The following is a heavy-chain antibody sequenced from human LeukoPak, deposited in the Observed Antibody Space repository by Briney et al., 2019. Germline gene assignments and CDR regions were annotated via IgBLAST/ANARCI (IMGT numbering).Heavy chain of an antibody. J-gene: IGHJ4*02. CDR3: AKIPYYDILTGYPSEDY. CDR1: GFTFSRNG. Sequence: GGSLRLSCAASGFTFSRNGMHWVRQTPGKGLEWVAFIRDDGSTRYYTDSVEGRFTISRDNSQNTLFLQMDSLRAEDTAVYYCAKIPYYDILTGYPSEDYWGQGTLVTVSS. D-gene: IGHD3-9*01. CDR2: IRDDGSTR. V-gene: IGHV3-30*02.